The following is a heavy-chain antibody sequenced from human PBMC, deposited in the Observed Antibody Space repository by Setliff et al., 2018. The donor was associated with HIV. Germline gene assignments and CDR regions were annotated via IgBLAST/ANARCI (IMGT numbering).Heavy chain of an antibody. V-gene: IGHV4-38-2*01. CDR3: ARGLLRSWDGSENSYKPYYFDY. D-gene: IGHD3-10*01. CDR2: IYNRGST. Sequence: KTSETLSLTCAVSGYAISSGYYWGWIRRPPGKGLEWIGSIYNRGSTYYNPSLKSRVTISVDTSKNQFSLKLSSVTAADTAVYYCARGLLRSWDGSENSYKPYYFDYWGQGTLVTVSS. CDR1: GYAISSGYY. J-gene: IGHJ4*02.